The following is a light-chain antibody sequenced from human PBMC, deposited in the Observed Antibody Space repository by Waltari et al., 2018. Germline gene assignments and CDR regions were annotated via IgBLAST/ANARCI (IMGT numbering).Light chain of an antibody. CDR2: HDS. V-gene: IGLV3-1*01. CDR1: RWGANY. CDR3: QAWDSSLYV. Sequence: SYELNQPPSVSVTPGRTASITCHGDRWGANYDFWYQQKPGQSPVLVIYHDSKRPSGIPERFSGSNSGNTATLTISGTQAMDEADYYCQAWDSSLYVFGTGTKVTVL. J-gene: IGLJ1*01.